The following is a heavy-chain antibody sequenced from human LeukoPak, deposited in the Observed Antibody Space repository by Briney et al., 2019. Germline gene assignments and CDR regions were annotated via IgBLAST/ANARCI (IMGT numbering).Heavy chain of an antibody. D-gene: IGHD2-8*01. Sequence: PGGSLRLSCAASGLTLSSYAMSWVRQAPGKGLEWVSGISGSGGSTYYADSVKGRFTISRDNSKNTLYLQMNSLRAEDTAVYYCAKPLIASRQDAFDIWGQGTMVTVSS. V-gene: IGHV3-23*01. CDR2: ISGSGGST. CDR3: AKPLIASRQDAFDI. CDR1: GLTLSSYA. J-gene: IGHJ3*02.